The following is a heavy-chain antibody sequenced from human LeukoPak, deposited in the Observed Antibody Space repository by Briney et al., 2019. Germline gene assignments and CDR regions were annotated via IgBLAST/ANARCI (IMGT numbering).Heavy chain of an antibody. CDR1: GFTFSSYG. D-gene: IGHD2-2*01. V-gene: IGHV3-30*02. Sequence: GGSLTLSCAASGFTFSSYGMHGVRKAPGKGLEGVAFIRYDGSNKYYADSVKGRFTISRDNAKNSLYLQMNSLRAEDTAVYYCAREFVVVPAARIAFYYYYMDVWGKGTTVTVSS. CDR3: AREFVVVPAARIAFYYYYMDV. J-gene: IGHJ6*03. CDR2: IRYDGSNK.